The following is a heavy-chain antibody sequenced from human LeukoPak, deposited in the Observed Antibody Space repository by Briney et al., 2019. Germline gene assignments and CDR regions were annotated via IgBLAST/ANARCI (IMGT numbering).Heavy chain of an antibody. CDR3: ARFSIAAARSFLDH. Sequence: GGSLRLSCAASGFTFNTYSMNWVRQAPGKGLEWVSAMDSSSTYIFYGDSVKGRFTISRDNAKNSLFLQMNSLRAEDTAVYYCARFSIAAARSFLDHWGQGALVTVSS. J-gene: IGHJ4*02. CDR1: GFTFNTYS. V-gene: IGHV3-21*01. D-gene: IGHD6-13*01. CDR2: MDSSSTYI.